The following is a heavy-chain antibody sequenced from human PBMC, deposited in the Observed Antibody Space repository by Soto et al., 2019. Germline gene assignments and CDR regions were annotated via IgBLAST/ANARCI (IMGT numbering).Heavy chain of an antibody. Sequence: QVQLQESGPGVVKPSETLSLTCTVSGGSISPFYWSWVRQPPGKGLEWIGYLYYSGNTNYNPSLKSRVTISVAASKNQVSLRLTSVTAADTAVYYCARVGGVAARTFDYWGQVTVVTVSS. CDR1: GGSISPFY. V-gene: IGHV4-59*01. J-gene: IGHJ4*02. CDR3: ARVGGVAARTFDY. D-gene: IGHD2-15*01. CDR2: LYYSGNT.